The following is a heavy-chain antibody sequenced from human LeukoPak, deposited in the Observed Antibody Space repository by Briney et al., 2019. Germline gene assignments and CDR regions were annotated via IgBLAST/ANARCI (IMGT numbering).Heavy chain of an antibody. J-gene: IGHJ3*02. CDR3: AKDRGLRYFDWSGDDAFDI. V-gene: IGHV3-23*01. CDR2: ISGSGGST. Sequence: GGSLRLSCAASGFTFSSYGMSWVRQAPGKGLEWVSAISGSGGSTYYADSVEGRFTISRDNSKNTLYLQMNSLRAEDTAVYYCAKDRGLRYFDWSGDDAFDIWGQGTMVTVSS. CDR1: GFTFSSYG. D-gene: IGHD3-9*01.